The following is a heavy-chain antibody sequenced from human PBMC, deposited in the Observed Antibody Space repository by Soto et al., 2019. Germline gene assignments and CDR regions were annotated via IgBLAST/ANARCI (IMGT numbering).Heavy chain of an antibody. Sequence: SQTLSLTCDISGDTISRSSAAWIWVRQSPSRGLEWLGRTYYKSKWSTDYALSVKGRITINAITSRNQISLHLNSVTPEDTAVYYCARVPNPFRLKIGYEDVYDFWAQRTMVTVSS. CDR3: ARVPNPFRLKIGYEDVYDF. V-gene: IGHV6-1*01. CDR1: GDTISRSSAA. J-gene: IGHJ3*01. D-gene: IGHD5-12*01. CDR2: TYYKSKWST.